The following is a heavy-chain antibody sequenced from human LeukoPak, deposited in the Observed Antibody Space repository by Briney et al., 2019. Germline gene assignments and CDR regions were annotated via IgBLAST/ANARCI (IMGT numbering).Heavy chain of an antibody. D-gene: IGHD3-16*01. V-gene: IGHV3-30*18. CDR1: GFTFSSYG. Sequence: QPGGSLRLSCAASGFTFSSYGMHWVRQAPGKGLEWVAVISYDGSNKYYADSVKGRFTISRDNSKNTLYLQMNSLRAEDTAVYYCAKDPRWGEGGVLWYFDYWGQGTLVTVSS. J-gene: IGHJ4*02. CDR3: AKDPRWGEGGVLWYFDY. CDR2: ISYDGSNK.